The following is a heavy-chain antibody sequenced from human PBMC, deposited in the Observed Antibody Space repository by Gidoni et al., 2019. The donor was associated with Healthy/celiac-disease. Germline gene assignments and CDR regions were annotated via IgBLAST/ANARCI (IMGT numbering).Heavy chain of an antibody. D-gene: IGHD2-2*01. CDR2: IFSNDEK. Sequence: QVTLKESGPVLVKPTEPPTLTCNVSGFSLSNARMGVSWIRQPPGKALEWLAHIFSNDEKSYSTSLKSRLTISKDTSKSQMVLTMTNMDPVDTATYYCTSCRRKELGFDPWGQGTLVTVSS. V-gene: IGHV2-26*01. CDR3: TSCRRKELGFDP. CDR1: GFSLSNARMG. J-gene: IGHJ5*02.